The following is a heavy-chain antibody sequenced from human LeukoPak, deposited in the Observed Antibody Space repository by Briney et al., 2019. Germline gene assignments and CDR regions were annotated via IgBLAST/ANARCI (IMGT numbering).Heavy chain of an antibody. CDR2: VYTNGNT. CDR3: ARGDSSGSFDY. CDR1: GGSISSYY. D-gene: IGHD3-22*01. J-gene: IGHJ4*02. V-gene: IGHV4-4*07. Sequence: SETLSLTCTVSGGSISSYYWSWIWQPPGKGLEWIGRVYTNGNTNYNPSFKSRVTMSVDTSKNQFSLKLSSVTAADTAVYYCARGDSSGSFDYWGQGTLVTVCS.